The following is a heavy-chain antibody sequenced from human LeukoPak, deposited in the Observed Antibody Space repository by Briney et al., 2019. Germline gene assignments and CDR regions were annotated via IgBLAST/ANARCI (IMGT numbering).Heavy chain of an antibody. D-gene: IGHD6-19*01. V-gene: IGHV3-53*01. J-gene: IGHJ4*02. CDR2: IYSGGST. CDR3: AKALNGGWGVDYYFDY. CDR1: GFTVSSNY. Sequence: PGGSLRLSCAASGFTVSSNYMSWVRQAPGKGLEWVSVIYSGGSTYYADSVKGRFTISRDNSKNTLYLQMNSLRAEDTAVYYCAKALNGGWGVDYYFDYWGQGTLVTVSS.